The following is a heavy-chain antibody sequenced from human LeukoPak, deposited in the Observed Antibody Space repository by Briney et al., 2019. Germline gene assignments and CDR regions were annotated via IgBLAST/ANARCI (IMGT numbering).Heavy chain of an antibody. CDR1: GGSISSSNW. CDR3: ARTSFVSLWNDY. D-gene: IGHD3-10*01. Sequence: SETLSLTCAVSGGSISSSNWWSWVRQPPGKGLEWIGEIYHSGSTNYNLSLKSRVTISVDKSKNQFSLKLSSVTAADTAVYYCARTSFVSLWNDYWGQGTLVTVSS. J-gene: IGHJ4*02. V-gene: IGHV4-4*02. CDR2: IYHSGST.